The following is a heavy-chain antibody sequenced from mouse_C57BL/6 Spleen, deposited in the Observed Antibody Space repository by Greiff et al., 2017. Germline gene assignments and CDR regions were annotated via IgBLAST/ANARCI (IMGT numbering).Heavy chain of an antibody. J-gene: IGHJ2*01. CDR1: GYTFTDYY. CDR3: AKSITTVVGNFDY. D-gene: IGHD1-1*01. V-gene: IGHV1-19*01. CDR2: INTYNGGT. Sequence: EVQLQQSGPVLVKPGTSVKLSCKASGYTFTDYYMNWVKQSHGKSLEWIGVINTYNGGTCYNQKFKGKATLTVDKSYSTAYMELNSLTSDDSAVYYCAKSITTVVGNFDYWGQGTTLTVSS.